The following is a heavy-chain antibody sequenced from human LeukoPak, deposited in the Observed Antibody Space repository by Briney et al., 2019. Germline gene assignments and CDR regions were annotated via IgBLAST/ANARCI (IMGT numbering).Heavy chain of an antibody. Sequence: SETLSLTCSVSGGSMNDNYLTWIRQAPGKGLGWIGYISNSGTTDYNPSLKSRVTMSVDTSKNEFSLKVPSVTAADTAMYDCARVVRGAVTSNWFAPWGQGTLVTVSS. CDR2: ISNSGTT. D-gene: IGHD4-17*01. CDR1: GGSMNDNY. CDR3: ARVVRGAVTSNWFAP. V-gene: IGHV4-59*01. J-gene: IGHJ5*02.